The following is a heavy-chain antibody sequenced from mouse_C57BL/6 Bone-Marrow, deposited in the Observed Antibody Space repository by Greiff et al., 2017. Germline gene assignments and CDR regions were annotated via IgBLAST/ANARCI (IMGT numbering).Heavy chain of an antibody. CDR3: ARGYYGSSYVLYWYVDV. J-gene: IGHJ1*03. D-gene: IGHD1-1*01. Sequence: VQLQQSGAELARPGASVKLSCKASGYTFTSYGISWVKQRTGQGLEWIGEIYPRSGNTYYNEQFKGKATLTADKSSSTAYMERRSLTSEDSAVYFCARGYYGSSYVLYWYVDVWGTGTTGTVSS. CDR2: IYPRSGNT. V-gene: IGHV1-81*01. CDR1: GYTFTSYG.